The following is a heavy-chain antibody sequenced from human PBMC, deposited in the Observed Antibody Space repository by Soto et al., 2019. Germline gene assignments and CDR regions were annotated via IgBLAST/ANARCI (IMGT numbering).Heavy chain of an antibody. V-gene: IGHV3-23*01. Sequence: GGSLRLSCAASGFTFSSYAMSWVRQAPGKGLEWVSAISGSGGSTYYADSVKGRFTISRDNSKNTLYLQMNSLRAEDTAVYYCAKDQGGITGTTSSAFDIWGQGTMVTVSS. J-gene: IGHJ3*02. CDR2: ISGSGGST. D-gene: IGHD1-7*01. CDR3: AKDQGGITGTTSSAFDI. CDR1: GFTFSSYA.